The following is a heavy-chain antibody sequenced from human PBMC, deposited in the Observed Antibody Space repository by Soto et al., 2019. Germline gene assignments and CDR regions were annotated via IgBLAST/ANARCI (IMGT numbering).Heavy chain of an antibody. Sequence: ASVKVSCKASGYTFTSYYMHWVRQAPGQGLEWMGIINPSGGSTSYAQKFQGRVTMTRDTSTSTVYMELSSLRSEDTAVYYCARGGYCSGGSCEDYYYYGMDVWGQGTTVTVSS. D-gene: IGHD2-15*01. V-gene: IGHV1-46*01. CDR3: ARGGYCSGGSCEDYYYYGMDV. CDR1: GYTFTSYY. CDR2: INPSGGST. J-gene: IGHJ6*02.